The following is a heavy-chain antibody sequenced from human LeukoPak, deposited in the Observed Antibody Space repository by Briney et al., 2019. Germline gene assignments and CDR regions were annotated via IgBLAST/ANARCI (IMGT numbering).Heavy chain of an antibody. CDR2: IYYSGST. Sequence: SETLSLTCTVSGGSISSYYWGWIRQPPGKGLEWIGSIYYSGSTYYNPSLKSRVTISVDTSKNQFSLKLSSVTAADTAVYYCAGTYYYDSSGYSDAFDIWGQGTMVTVSS. CDR3: AGTYYYDSSGYSDAFDI. V-gene: IGHV4-39*01. D-gene: IGHD3-22*01. J-gene: IGHJ3*02. CDR1: GGSISSYY.